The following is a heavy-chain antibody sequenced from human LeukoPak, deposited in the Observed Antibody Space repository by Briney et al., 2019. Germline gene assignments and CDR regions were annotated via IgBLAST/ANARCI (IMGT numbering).Heavy chain of an antibody. CDR1: GDSVSSSRYY. D-gene: IGHD4-17*01. CDR3: ARAMTTVTPAVGY. CDR2: IYYSGTT. J-gene: IGHJ4*02. V-gene: IGHV4-39*01. Sequence: PSETLSLTCIVSGDSVSSSRYYWGWIRQPPGRGLEWIGSIYYSGTTFYNPSLKSRVTISVDTSKNQFSMKLTSVTAADTAVYFCARAMTTVTPAVGYWGQGTLVTVSS.